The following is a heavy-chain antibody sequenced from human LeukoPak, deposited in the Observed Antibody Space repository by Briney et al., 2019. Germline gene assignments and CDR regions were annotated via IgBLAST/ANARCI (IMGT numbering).Heavy chain of an antibody. V-gene: IGHV4-30-4*01. CDR1: GGSISSGDYY. CDR2: IYYSGST. Sequence: PSQTLSLTCTVSGGSISSGDYYWSWIRQPPGKGLEWIGYIYYSGSTYYHPSLKSRVTISVDTSKNQFSVKLSSVTAADTAVYYCARDDYGDYDAGDSSYGMDVWGQGTTVTVSS. J-gene: IGHJ6*02. D-gene: IGHD4-17*01. CDR3: ARDDYGDYDAGDSSYGMDV.